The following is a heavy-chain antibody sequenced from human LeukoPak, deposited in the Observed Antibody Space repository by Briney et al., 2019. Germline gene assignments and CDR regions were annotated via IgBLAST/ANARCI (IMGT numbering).Heavy chain of an antibody. CDR2: INHSGST. CDR1: GGSFSGYY. Sequence: SETLSLTCAVYGGSFSGYYWSWIRQPPGKGLEWIGEINHSGSTNYSPSLKSRVTISVDTSKNQFSLKLSSVTAADTAVYYCARGGPRFFISSYFDYWGQGTLVTVSS. D-gene: IGHD3-10*01. V-gene: IGHV4-34*01. J-gene: IGHJ4*02. CDR3: ARGGPRFFISSYFDY.